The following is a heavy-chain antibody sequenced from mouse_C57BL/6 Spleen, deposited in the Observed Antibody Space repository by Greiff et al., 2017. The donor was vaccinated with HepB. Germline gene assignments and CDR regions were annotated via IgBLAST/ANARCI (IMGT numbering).Heavy chain of an antibody. CDR1: GYTFTSYW. D-gene: IGHD2-1*01. CDR3: AREDYGNSNYYAMDC. J-gene: IGHJ4*01. CDR2: IYPGSGST. Sequence: QVQLQQPGAELVKPGASVKMSCKASGYTFTSYWITWVKQRPGQGLEWIGDIYPGSGSTNYNEKFKSKATLTVDTSSSTAYMQLSSLTSEDSAVYCCAREDYGNSNYYAMDCWGQGTSVTVSS. V-gene: IGHV1-55*01.